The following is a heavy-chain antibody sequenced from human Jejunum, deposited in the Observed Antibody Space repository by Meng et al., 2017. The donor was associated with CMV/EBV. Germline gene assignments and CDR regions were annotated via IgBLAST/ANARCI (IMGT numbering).Heavy chain of an antibody. Sequence: TYSMNWVRQTPGKGLEWVSSIRGSGDNIYCADSVKGRFTISRGNAKNSLFLQMNSLRAEDTAVYYCARGLMGCTSTSCYSGWFDPWGQGTRVTVSS. CDR1: TYS. D-gene: IGHD2-2*02. J-gene: IGHJ5*02. CDR3: ARGLMGCTSTSCYSGWFDP. CDR2: IRGSGDNI. V-gene: IGHV3-21*01.